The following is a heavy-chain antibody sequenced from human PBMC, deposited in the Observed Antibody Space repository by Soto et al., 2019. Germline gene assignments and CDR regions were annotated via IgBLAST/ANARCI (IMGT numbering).Heavy chain of an antibody. V-gene: IGHV3-23*01. D-gene: IGHD5-12*01. CDR3: AKRSGGYDLDY. J-gene: IGHJ4*02. Sequence: GGSLRLACAASGFTFSNYEMHWVRQAPGKGLEWVSAISSSGGSTYYADSVKGRFTISRDNSKNTLYLQMNSLRAEDTAVYHCAKRSGGYDLDYWGQGTLVTVSS. CDR2: ISSSGGST. CDR1: GFTFSNYE.